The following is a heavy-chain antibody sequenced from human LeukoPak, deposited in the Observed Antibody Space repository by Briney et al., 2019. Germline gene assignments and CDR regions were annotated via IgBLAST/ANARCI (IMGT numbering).Heavy chain of an antibody. V-gene: IGHV4-59*12. D-gene: IGHD3-16*01. CDR3: ARDVSYYDYVWGSYGYSNWFDP. CDR2: IYYSGST. Sequence: KPSETLSLTCTVSGGSISSYYWSWIRQPPGKGLEWIGYIYYSGSTNYNPSLKSRVTISVDTSKNQFSLKLSSVTAADTAVYYCARDVSYYDYVWGSYGYSNWFDPWGQGTLVTVSS. CDR1: GGSISSYY. J-gene: IGHJ5*02.